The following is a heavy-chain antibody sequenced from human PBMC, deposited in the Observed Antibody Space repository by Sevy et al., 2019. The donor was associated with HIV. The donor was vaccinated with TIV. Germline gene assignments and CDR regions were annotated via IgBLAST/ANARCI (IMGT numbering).Heavy chain of an antibody. D-gene: IGHD6-19*01. J-gene: IGHJ4*02. V-gene: IGHV4-59*01. CDR1: GGSTSSYY. CDR2: IYYSGAT. Sequence: SETLSLTCTVSGGSTSSYYWTWIRQPPGKGLEWIGYIYYSGATTYNPSLKSRVTISMDTSKNQFSLKLGSVTAADTAVYYCARGIASSRTMAGNYWGQGTLVTVSS. CDR3: ARGIASSRTMAGNY.